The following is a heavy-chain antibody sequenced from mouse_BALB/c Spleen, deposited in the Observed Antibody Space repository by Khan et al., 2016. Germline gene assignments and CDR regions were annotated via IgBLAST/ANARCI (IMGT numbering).Heavy chain of an antibody. J-gene: IGHJ2*01. V-gene: IGHV2-2*01. CDR3: ARTDY. CDR2: IWSGGST. Sequence: QVQLQQSGPGLVQPSQSLSITCTASGFSLTSYGVHWVRQSPGKGLEWLGVIWSGGSTDSNAAFISRLSISKDNSKSQVFFKMTSRQAHDTAIYYCARTDYCGQETTLTISS. CDR1: GFSLTSYG.